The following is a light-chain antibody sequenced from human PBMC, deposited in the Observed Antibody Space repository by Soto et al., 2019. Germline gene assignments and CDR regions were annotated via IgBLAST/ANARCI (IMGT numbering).Light chain of an antibody. J-gene: IGKJ1*01. Sequence: DVVMTQSPLSLPVTPGEPAAISCRSSESLLYSNGYNYLDWYLQKPGQSPQLLIYLGSYRASGVPDRFSGSGSGTDFTLKISRVEAEDVGVYYCMQPLQSWTFGQGTKVDIK. CDR1: ESLLYSNGYNY. CDR2: LGS. CDR3: MQPLQSWT. V-gene: IGKV2-28*01.